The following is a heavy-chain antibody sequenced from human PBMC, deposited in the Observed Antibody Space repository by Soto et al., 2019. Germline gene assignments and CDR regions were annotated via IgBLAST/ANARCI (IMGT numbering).Heavy chain of an antibody. CDR2: IIPIFGTA. CDR1: GGTFSSYA. D-gene: IGHD1-7*01. J-gene: IGHJ4*02. V-gene: IGHV1-69*13. Sequence: SVKVSCKASGGTFSSYAISWVRQAPGQGLEWMGGIIPIFGTANYAQKFQGRVTITADESTSTAYMELSSLRSEDTAVYYCARDIGITGTTVPFDYWGQGTLVTVS. CDR3: ARDIGITGTTVPFDY.